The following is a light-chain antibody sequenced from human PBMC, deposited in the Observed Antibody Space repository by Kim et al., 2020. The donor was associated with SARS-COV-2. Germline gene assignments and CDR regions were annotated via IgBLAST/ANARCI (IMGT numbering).Light chain of an antibody. V-gene: IGLV3-21*04. J-gene: IGLJ3*02. CDR3: QVWDSSSDHRV. CDR2: YDS. CDR1: NIGSKS. Sequence: SYELTQPPSVSVAPGKTARITCGGNNIGSKSVHWYQQKPGQAPVLVIYYDSDRPSGIPERFSGSNSGNTATLTISRVEVGDEADYYCQVWDSSSDHRVFG.